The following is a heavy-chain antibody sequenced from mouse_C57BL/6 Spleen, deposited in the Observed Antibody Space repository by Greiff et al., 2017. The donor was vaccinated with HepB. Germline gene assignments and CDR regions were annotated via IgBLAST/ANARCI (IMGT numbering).Heavy chain of an antibody. Sequence: EVQVVESGGGLVKPGGSLKLSCAASGFTFSSYAMSWVRQTPEKRLEWVATISDGGSYTYYPDNVKGRFTISRDTAKNNLYLQMSHLKSEDTAMYYCARNWVLYAMDYWGQGTSVTVSS. CDR1: GFTFSSYA. CDR3: ARNWVLYAMDY. D-gene: IGHD4-1*01. CDR2: ISDGGSYT. J-gene: IGHJ4*01. V-gene: IGHV5-4*01.